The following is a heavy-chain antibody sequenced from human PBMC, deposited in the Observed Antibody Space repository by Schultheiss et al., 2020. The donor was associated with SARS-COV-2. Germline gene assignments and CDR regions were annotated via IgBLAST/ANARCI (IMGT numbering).Heavy chain of an antibody. J-gene: IGHJ4*02. Sequence: GGSLRLSCAASGFTFSSYGMHWVRQAPGKGLEWVAVISYDGSNKYYADSVKGRFTISRDNSKNTLYLQMNSLRAEDTAVYYCAREGWARDYGDYDGGADYWGQGTLVTVSS. D-gene: IGHD4-17*01. V-gene: IGHV3-30*03. CDR2: ISYDGSNK. CDR3: AREGWARDYGDYDGGADY. CDR1: GFTFSSYG.